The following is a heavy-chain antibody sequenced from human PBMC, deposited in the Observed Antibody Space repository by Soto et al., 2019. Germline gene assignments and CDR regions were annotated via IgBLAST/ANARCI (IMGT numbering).Heavy chain of an antibody. CDR1: GGTFSRYG. CDR3: ARSLGYCSSSTCYSLQFLEWSLRGMDV. V-gene: IGHV1-69*06. CDR2: IIPVSGTA. Sequence: QVQLVQSGSEVKKPGSSVKVSCKASGGTFSRYGFIWVRQVPGQGLEWMGGIIPVSGTANYAVKFQGRVTITVDRVTSTGYMELSSLRSEDSAVYYCARSLGYCSSSTCYSLQFLEWSLRGMDVWGQGTTVTVSS. D-gene: IGHD2-2*01. J-gene: IGHJ6*02.